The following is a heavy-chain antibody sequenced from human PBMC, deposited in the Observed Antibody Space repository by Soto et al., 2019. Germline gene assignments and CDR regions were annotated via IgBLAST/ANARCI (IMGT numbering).Heavy chain of an antibody. CDR2: ISSSSSAI. V-gene: IGHV3-48*02. CDR3: ARRYCISTSCGTNMDV. D-gene: IGHD2-2*01. CDR1: GVTVSSYN. Sequence: PGGSLRRSCAASGVTVSSYNMDWVRQDPGKGLEWISYISSSSSAIYYADSVKGRFTISRDNAKNSLYLQMNSLRDEDTAVYHCARRYCISTSCGTNMDVWGQGTAVTVSS. J-gene: IGHJ6*02.